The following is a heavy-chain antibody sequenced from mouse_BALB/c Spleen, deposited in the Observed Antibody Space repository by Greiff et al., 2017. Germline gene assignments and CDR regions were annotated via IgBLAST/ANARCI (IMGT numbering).Heavy chain of an antibody. CDR1: GFTFTDYY. Sequence: EVKLMESGGGLVQPGGSLRLSCATSGFTFTDYYMSWVRQPPGKALEWLGFIRNKANGYTTEYSASVKGRFTISRDNSQSILYLQMNTLRAEDSATYYCARDMGGNYFDYWGQGTTLTVSS. CDR3: ARDMGGNYFDY. CDR2: IRNKANGYTT. V-gene: IGHV7-3*02. J-gene: IGHJ2*01.